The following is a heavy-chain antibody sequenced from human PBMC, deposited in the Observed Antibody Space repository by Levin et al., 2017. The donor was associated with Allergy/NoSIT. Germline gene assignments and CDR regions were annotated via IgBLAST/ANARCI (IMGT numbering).Heavy chain of an antibody. J-gene: IGHJ4*02. Sequence: GGSLRLSCAASGFTFSDHYMDWVRQAPGKGLEWVGRTRNKANSYTTEYAASVKGRFTISRDDSKNSLYLQMNSLKTEDTAVYYCARGITMKSWGQGTLVTVSS. CDR3: ARGITMKS. CDR1: GFTFSDHY. CDR2: TRNKANSYTT. V-gene: IGHV3-72*01. D-gene: IGHD3-22*01.